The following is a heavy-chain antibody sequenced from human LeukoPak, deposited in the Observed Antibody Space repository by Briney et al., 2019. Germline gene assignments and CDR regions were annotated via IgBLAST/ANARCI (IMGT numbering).Heavy chain of an antibody. CDR3: ARDYGDIPPDWYYDL. CDR1: GGSFSGYY. J-gene: IGHJ2*01. CDR2: INHSGST. Sequence: PSETLSLTCGVYGGSFSGYYWNWIRQPPGKGLEWIGEINHSGSTNYNPSLKSRLTISVDTSKNQFSLKLRSVTAADTAVYYCARDYGDIPPDWYYDLWGRGTLVTVSS. D-gene: IGHD4-17*01. V-gene: IGHV4-34*01.